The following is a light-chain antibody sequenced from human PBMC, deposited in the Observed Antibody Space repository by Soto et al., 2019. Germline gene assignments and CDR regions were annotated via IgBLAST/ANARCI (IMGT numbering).Light chain of an antibody. J-gene: IGLJ1*01. CDR2: DNN. CDR1: SSNIGNNY. Sequence: QSVLTQPPSVSAAPGQKVTISCSGSSSNIGNNYVSWYQQLPGTAPKLLIYDNNKRPSGIPDRFSGSKSGTSATLGITGLQTGDEADYYCGTWDSSLSAGVFGTGTKADRP. CDR3: GTWDSSLSAGV. V-gene: IGLV1-51*01.